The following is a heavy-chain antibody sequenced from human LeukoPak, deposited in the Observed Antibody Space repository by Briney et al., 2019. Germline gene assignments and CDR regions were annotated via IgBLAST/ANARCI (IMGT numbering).Heavy chain of an antibody. Sequence: GGSLRLSCSASGFAFSRYPMHWVRQAPGKGLEYVSAISDNGGSTYYADSVKGRFTISRDNSKNILYLQMSSLKTEDTAVYFCAGTYSFDTSGYYPFDYWGQGTLVTVSS. CDR1: GFAFSRYP. V-gene: IGHV3-64D*09. D-gene: IGHD3-22*01. CDR2: ISDNGGST. J-gene: IGHJ4*02. CDR3: AGTYSFDTSGYYPFDY.